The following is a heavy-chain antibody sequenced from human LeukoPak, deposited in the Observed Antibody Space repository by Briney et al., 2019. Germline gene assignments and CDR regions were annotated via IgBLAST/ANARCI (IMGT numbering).Heavy chain of an antibody. D-gene: IGHD3-22*01. CDR1: GFTFSSYA. Sequence: GGSLRLSCAASGFTFSSYAMSWVRQAPGKGLEWVSAISGSGGSTYYADSVKGRFTISRDNPKNTLYLQMNSLRAEDTAVYYCAKLGSDLSITMIVVVHFDYWGQGTLVAVSS. J-gene: IGHJ4*02. V-gene: IGHV3-23*01. CDR2: ISGSGGST. CDR3: AKLGSDLSITMIVVVHFDY.